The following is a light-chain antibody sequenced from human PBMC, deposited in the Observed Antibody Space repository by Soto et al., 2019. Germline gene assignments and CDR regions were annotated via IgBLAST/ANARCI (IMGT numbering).Light chain of an antibody. Sequence: EVVMTQSPATLSVSPGERVTFSCRASQSVTTNLAWYQHKPGQSPRLLISDASTGASGIPPRFSGSGSGTEFTLTIDGLHFEVFEVYYCQKKDRWPVTSGGGTKVEIK. V-gene: IGKV3-15*01. CDR3: QKKDRWPVT. J-gene: IGKJ4*01. CDR1: QSVTTN. CDR2: DAS.